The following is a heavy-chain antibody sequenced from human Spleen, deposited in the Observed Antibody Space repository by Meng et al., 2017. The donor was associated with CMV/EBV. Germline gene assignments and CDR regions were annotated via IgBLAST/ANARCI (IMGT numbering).Heavy chain of an antibody. V-gene: IGHV4-38-2*01. D-gene: IGHD4-17*01. CDR1: GYSISSGYY. CDR2: VYRSGTS. J-gene: IGHJ4*02. Sequence: SETLSLTCSVSGYSISSGYYWGWIRRSPGKGLEWIGSVYRSGTSYRNPSLKSRVTMSIDTCKNQFSLKLSAVTAADTAVYYCARRRSGRGDYGLPGDHFDCWSQGTLVTVSS. CDR3: ARRRSGRGDYGLPGDHFDC.